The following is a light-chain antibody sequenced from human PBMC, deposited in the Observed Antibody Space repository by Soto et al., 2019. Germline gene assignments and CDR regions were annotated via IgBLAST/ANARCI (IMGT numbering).Light chain of an antibody. J-gene: IGKJ1*01. CDR2: LGS. CDR1: QSLLSSNGYNY. V-gene: IGKV2-28*01. Sequence: DIVMTQSPLSLPVPPGEPASISCRSSQSLLSSNGYNYLDWYLQEPGQSPQLLIYLGSNRASGVPDRFSGSGSGTDFTLKISRVEAEDVGIYYCMQALQSQWTFGQGTKVEIK. CDR3: MQALQSQWT.